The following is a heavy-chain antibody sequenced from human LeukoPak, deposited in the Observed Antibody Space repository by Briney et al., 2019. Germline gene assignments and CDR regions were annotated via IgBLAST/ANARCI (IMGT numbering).Heavy chain of an antibody. J-gene: IGHJ5*02. Sequence: GASVKVSCKSSGGTFSIYAISWVRHAPGQGLEWMGGIIPIFGTANYAQKFQGRVTITADESTSTAYMELSSLRSEDTAVYYCARCPPTVERPGGNWFDPWGQGTLVTVSS. V-gene: IGHV1-69*13. D-gene: IGHD1-1*01. CDR2: IIPIFGTA. CDR1: GGTFSIYA. CDR3: ARCPPTVERPGGNWFDP.